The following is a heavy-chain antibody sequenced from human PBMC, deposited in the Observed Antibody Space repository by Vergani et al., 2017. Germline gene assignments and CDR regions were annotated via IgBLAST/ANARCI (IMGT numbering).Heavy chain of an antibody. CDR3: AKSIRTVVQAAYFDY. J-gene: IGHJ4*02. D-gene: IGHD2-2*01. V-gene: IGHV3-23*01. CDR1: GFTFSSYT. CDR2: ISGSGGRT. Sequence: EVQLLESGGGLVQPGGSLRLSCASSGFTFSSYTMTWVRQSPGKGLELVSAISGSGGRTYYADSVKGPFTISRENTKNTLYLQMNSLRAEDTAIFYCAKSIRTVVQAAYFDYWGQGTLVTVSS.